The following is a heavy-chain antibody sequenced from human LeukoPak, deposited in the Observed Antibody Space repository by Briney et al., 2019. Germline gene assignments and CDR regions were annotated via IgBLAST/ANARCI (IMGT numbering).Heavy chain of an antibody. CDR1: GYRFTSQY. V-gene: IGHV1-46*01. CDR2: INPTGGST. J-gene: IGHJ3*02. D-gene: IGHD5-24*01. CDR3: ASFYNTNDALDI. Sequence: ASVKVSCKASGYRFTSQYVHWVRQAPGQGLEWMGIINPTGGSTRNAQKFQGRFSMTGDTSTSTVYMELSRLRSEDTAVYYCASFYNTNDALDIWGQGTMVTVSS.